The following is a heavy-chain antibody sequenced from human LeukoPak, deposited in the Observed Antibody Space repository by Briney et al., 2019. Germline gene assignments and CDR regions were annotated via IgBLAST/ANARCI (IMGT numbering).Heavy chain of an antibody. J-gene: IGHJ3*02. CDR2: IYYSGST. CDR1: GGSISSTY. V-gene: IGHV4-59*08. D-gene: IGHD2-15*01. Sequence: SETLSLTCTVSGGSISSTYWSWIRQPPGKGLEWIGYIYYSGSTRYNPSLNSRVTISLDTSQNQYSLKLSSVTAADTAVYYGARRSVVVAAGDAFDIWGQGTMVTVSS. CDR3: ARRSVVVAAGDAFDI.